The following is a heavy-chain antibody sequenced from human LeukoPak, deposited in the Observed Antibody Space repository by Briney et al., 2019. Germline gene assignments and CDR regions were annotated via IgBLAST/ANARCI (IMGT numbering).Heavy chain of an antibody. Sequence: GGSLRLSCAASGFIFSSYEMNWVRQAPGKGLEWVSYISSSGSTIYYADSVKGRFTVSRDNAKNSLYLQMNSLRAEDTAVYYCARDYSFYGSGSYYKSRAFDPWGQGTLVTVSS. CDR3: ARDYSFYGSGSYYKSRAFDP. J-gene: IGHJ5*02. V-gene: IGHV3-48*03. D-gene: IGHD3-10*01. CDR2: ISSSGSTI. CDR1: GFIFSSYE.